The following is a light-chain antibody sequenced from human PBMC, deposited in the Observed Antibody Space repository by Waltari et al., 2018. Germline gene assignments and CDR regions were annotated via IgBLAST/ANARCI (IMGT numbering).Light chain of an antibody. CDR3: QQYGRSWKT. V-gene: IGKV3-20*01. Sequence: EIVLTQSPGTLSLSPGERATLSCRASQSVSSSYLAWYQQNPGQAPRLLIYGASSRATGIPDRFSGSGSGTDFTLTISRLEPEDFAVYYCQQYGRSWKTFGQGTKLEIK. CDR1: QSVSSSY. J-gene: IGKJ2*01. CDR2: GAS.